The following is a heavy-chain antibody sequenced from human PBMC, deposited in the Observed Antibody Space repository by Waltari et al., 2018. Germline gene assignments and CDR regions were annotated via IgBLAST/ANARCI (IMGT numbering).Heavy chain of an antibody. V-gene: IGHV1-69*04. CDR2: IIPMLGTT. CDR3: ARDTGSSGYYFDY. CDR1: GGTFWSYA. D-gene: IGHD6-6*01. J-gene: IGHJ4*02. Sequence: QVQLVQSGAEVKKPGSSVKVSCKASGGTFWSYAISWVRQAPGQGLEWMGRIIPMLGTTNYAQKFQGRVTITADKSTSTAYMELSSLRSEDTAVYYCARDTGSSGYYFDYWGQGTLVTVSS.